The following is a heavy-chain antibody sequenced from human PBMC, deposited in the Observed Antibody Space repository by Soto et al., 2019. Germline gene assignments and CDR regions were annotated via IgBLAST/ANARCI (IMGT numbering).Heavy chain of an antibody. CDR1: GFSLSNARMG. J-gene: IGHJ4*02. D-gene: IGHD5-18*01. CDR2: IFSNDKS. V-gene: IGHV2-26*01. CDR3: PRMVENDGIQLWGGGLDY. Sequence: QVTLKESGPVLVQPTETLTLTCTVSGFSLSNARMGVSWIRQPPGKALEWLAHIFSNDKSSYSTSLKSRLTMTLTNLDPVDTATFYGPRMVENDGIQLWGGGLDYWGQGTLVTVSS.